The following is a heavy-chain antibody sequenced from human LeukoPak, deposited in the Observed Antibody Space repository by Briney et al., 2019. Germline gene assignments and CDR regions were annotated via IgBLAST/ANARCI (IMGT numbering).Heavy chain of an antibody. V-gene: IGHV3-23*01. Sequence: GGSLRLSCAASGFTFSSYAMSWVRQAPGKGLEWVSAISGSGGSTYYADSVKGRFSITRDNAKNSLYLQMNSLRAEDTAVYYCARDGGSAWFLDYWGQGTLVTVSS. D-gene: IGHD6-19*01. CDR3: ARDGGSAWFLDY. J-gene: IGHJ4*02. CDR2: ISGSGGST. CDR1: GFTFSSYA.